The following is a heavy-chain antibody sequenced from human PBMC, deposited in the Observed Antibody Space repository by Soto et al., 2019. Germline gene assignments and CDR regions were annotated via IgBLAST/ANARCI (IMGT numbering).Heavy chain of an antibody. D-gene: IGHD6-19*01. V-gene: IGHV3-13*01. CDR2: IGTAGDT. CDR1: GFTFSSYD. Sequence: GGSLRLSCAASGFTFSSYDMHWVRQATGKGLEWVSAIGTAGDTYYPGSVKGRFTISRENAKNSLYLQMNSLRAEDTAVYYCARDTFGYSSGPPGDYYYGMDVWGQGTTVTVSS. J-gene: IGHJ6*02. CDR3: ARDTFGYSSGPPGDYYYGMDV.